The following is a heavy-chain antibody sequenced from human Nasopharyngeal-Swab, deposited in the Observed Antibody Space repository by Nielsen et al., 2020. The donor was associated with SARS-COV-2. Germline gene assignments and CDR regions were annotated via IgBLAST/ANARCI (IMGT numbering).Heavy chain of an antibody. V-gene: IGHV1-58*01. CDR2: IVVPNGNT. CDR3: AALNSGSFRY. D-gene: IGHD1-26*01. Sequence: SVKVSCKASGFTFTSSAFQWVRQARGQRLEWMGWIVVPNGNTNYAQKFQERVTITRDMSTSPAYMELRSLRSEDTAVYYCAALNSGSFRYWGQGTLVSVSS. CDR1: GFTFTSSA. J-gene: IGHJ4*02.